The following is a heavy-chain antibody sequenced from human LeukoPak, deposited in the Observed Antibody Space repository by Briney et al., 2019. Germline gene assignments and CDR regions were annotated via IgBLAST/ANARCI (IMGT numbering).Heavy chain of an antibody. V-gene: IGHV3-21*01. CDR1: GFTFSSYS. Sequence: GGSLRLSCAASGFTFSSYSMNWVRQAPGEGLEWVSSISSSSSYTYYADSVKGRFTISRDNAKNSLYLQMNSLRAEDTAVYYCARVETRTQTGDANYWGQGTLVTVSS. D-gene: IGHD7-27*01. CDR2: ISSSSSYT. CDR3: ARVETRTQTGDANY. J-gene: IGHJ4*02.